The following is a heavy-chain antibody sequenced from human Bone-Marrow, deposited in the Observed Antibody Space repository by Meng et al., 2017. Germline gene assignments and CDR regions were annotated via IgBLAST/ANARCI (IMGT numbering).Heavy chain of an antibody. CDR3: ARGIPQGRVTMVRGVRGNWYFDL. J-gene: IGHJ2*01. Sequence: SETLSLTCAVSCGCFSGYYWSWMRQPPGKGLEWIGEINHSGSTNYNPSLKSRVTISVDTSKNQFSLKLSSVTAADTAVYYCARGIPQGRVTMVRGVRGNWYFDLWGRGTLVTVSS. CDR2: INHSGST. V-gene: IGHV4-34*01. D-gene: IGHD3-10*01. CDR1: CGCFSGYY.